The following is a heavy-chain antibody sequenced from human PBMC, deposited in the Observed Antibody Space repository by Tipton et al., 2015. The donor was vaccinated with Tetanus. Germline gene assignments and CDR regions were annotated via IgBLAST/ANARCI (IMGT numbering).Heavy chain of an antibody. CDR3: ARDRARGARGWNYIDC. CDR1: GGSISSGGYY. V-gene: IGHV4-31*03. D-gene: IGHD6-6*01. CDR2: IYYSGGT. J-gene: IGHJ4*02. Sequence: TLSLTCTVSGGSISSGGYYWSWIRQHPGKCLEWIGDIYYSGGTYYNPSLRSRVTISVDTSKNQFSLKLTSVTAADTAVYYCARDRARGARGWNYIDCWGQGTLVTVSS.